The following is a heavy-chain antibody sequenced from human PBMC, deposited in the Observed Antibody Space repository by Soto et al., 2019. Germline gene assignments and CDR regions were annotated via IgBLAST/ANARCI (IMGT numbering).Heavy chain of an antibody. Sequence: TETLSLTCTVSGGSISSSSYYWGWIRQPPGKGLEWIGSIYYSGSTYYNPSLKSRVTISVDTSKNQFSLKLSSVTAADSAVYYCARWLVRLRLYYFDYWGQGTLVTVSS. V-gene: IGHV4-39*01. CDR3: ARWLVRLRLYYFDY. J-gene: IGHJ4*02. CDR1: GGSISSSSYY. D-gene: IGHD6-19*01. CDR2: IYYSGST.